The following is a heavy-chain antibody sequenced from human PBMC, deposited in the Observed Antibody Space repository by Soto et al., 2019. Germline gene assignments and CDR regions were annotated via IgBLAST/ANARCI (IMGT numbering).Heavy chain of an antibody. D-gene: IGHD3-22*01. V-gene: IGHV3-11*01. CDR1: GFTFSDSY. CDR3: ARDLGYDDRSGHLAY. CDR2: ISSSDSII. J-gene: IGHJ4*02. Sequence: PWGARRLCCAASGFTFSDSYMSWIRQAPGKGLEWVSYISSSDSIIYYSDSVKGRFIISRDNAKNSLYLQMNSLRAEDTAVYYCARDLGYDDRSGHLAYSGQRTLVPVSS.